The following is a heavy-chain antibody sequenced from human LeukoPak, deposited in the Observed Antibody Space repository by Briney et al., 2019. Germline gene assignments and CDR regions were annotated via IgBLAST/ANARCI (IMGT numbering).Heavy chain of an antibody. D-gene: IGHD1-1*01. CDR2: IKGDGSEK. V-gene: IGHV3-7*04. CDR1: DFNFRSNW. J-gene: IGHJ4*02. CDR3: AKEGDWNLDY. Sequence: GGSLRLSCVASDFNFRSNWMDWVRQAPGKGLEWVANIKGDGSEKNYLDSVKGRFSISRDSAKNSLYLEMNSLRAEDTGVYYCAKEGDWNLDYWGQGALVTVSS.